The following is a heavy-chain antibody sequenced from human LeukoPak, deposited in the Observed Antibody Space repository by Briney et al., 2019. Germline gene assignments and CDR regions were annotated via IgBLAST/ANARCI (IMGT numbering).Heavy chain of an antibody. CDR3: ATTTIRLGY. V-gene: IGHV4-38-2*02. CDR2: IHHSGST. J-gene: IGHJ4*02. CDR1: GYFISSGYY. D-gene: IGHD1-26*01. Sequence: TSETLSLTCTVSGYFISSGYYWGWIRQPPGKGLQWIGSIHHSGSTYYNPSLKSRVTISVDTSKNQFSLKLSSVTAADTAVYYCATTTIRLGYWGQGTLVTVSS.